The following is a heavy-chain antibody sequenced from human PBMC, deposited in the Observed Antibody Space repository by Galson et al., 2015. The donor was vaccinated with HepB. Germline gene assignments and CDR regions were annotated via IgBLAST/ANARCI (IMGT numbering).Heavy chain of an antibody. Sequence: SVKVSCKASGYTSTSYAMNWVRQAPGQGLEWMGWINTNTGNPTYAQGFTGRFVFSLDTSVSTAYLQISSLEAEDTAVYYCARSLNILTGYYPPYWYFDLWGRGTLVTVSS. CDR2: INTNTGNP. CDR1: GYTSTSYA. J-gene: IGHJ2*01. D-gene: IGHD3-9*01. CDR3: ARSLNILTGYYPPYWYFDL. V-gene: IGHV7-4-1*02.